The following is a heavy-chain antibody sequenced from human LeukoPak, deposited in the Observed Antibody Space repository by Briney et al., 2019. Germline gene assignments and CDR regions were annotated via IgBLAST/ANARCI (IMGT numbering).Heavy chain of an antibody. J-gene: IGHJ4*02. CDR2: IYYDGSDR. CDR3: ARGDPPGYFDS. CDR1: GFIFSNYG. Sequence: GGSLRLSCAASGFIFSNYGMYWVRQAPGKGLEWVAVIYYDGSDRYYADSVKGRFTISRDNSRNTLYLQMNSPRAEDTALYYCARGDPPGYFDSWGQGTLVTVSS. V-gene: IGHV3-33*01.